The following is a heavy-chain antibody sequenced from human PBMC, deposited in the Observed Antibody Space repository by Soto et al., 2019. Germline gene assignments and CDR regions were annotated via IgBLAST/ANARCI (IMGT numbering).Heavy chain of an antibody. CDR2: IYYSGST. J-gene: IGHJ5*02. CDR1: GGSXSSYY. Sequence: SETLSLTCTVSGGSXSSYYWSWIRQPPGKGLEWIGYIYYSGSTNYNPSLKSRVTISVDTSKNQFSLKLSSVTAADTAVYYCARSVDPWGQGTLVTVSS. V-gene: IGHV4-59*12. CDR3: ARSVDP.